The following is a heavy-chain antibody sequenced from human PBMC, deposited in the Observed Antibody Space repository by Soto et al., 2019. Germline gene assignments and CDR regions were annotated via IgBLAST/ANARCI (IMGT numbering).Heavy chain of an antibody. CDR2: LSYDGNNK. V-gene: IGHV3-30*09. D-gene: IGHD2-2*01. J-gene: IGHJ4*02. CDR1: GFTFRSYA. Sequence: QVQLVESGGGVVQSGRSLRLSCAASGFTFRSYAMHWVRQAPGKGLELVAVLSYDGNNKYYADSVKGRFAISRDNSRNTLYLQMNSLRAEDTAVYYCARARLDTPALDYWGQGTLVTVSS. CDR3: ARARLDTPALDY.